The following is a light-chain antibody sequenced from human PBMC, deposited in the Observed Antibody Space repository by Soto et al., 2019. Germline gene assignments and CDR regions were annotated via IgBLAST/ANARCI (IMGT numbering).Light chain of an antibody. J-gene: IGLJ3*02. CDR1: SSDVDGYNY. CDR2: EVS. Sequence: QSVLTQPASVSGSPGQSITISCTGSSSDVDGYNYVSWYQQHPGRAPQLVISEVSNRPSGVSNRFSGSKSGNTASLTISGLQAEDEADYYCCSYAAGSTYLFGRGTKVTVL. CDR3: CSYAAGSTYL. V-gene: IGLV2-14*01.